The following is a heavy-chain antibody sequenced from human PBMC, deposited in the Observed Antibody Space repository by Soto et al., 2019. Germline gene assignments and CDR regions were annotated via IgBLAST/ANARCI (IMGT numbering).Heavy chain of an antibody. V-gene: IGHV1-18*01. Sequence: QVQLVQSGAEVKKPGASVKVSCKASGYTFTSYGISWVRQAPGQGLEWMGWISAYNGNTNYAQKRQGKVTVTADTSTSTAYMELRSLRSDDTAVYYCAREGGDDSIAARPEYYYCGMDVWGQGTTVTVSS. D-gene: IGHD6-6*01. CDR1: GYTFTSYG. CDR2: ISAYNGNT. CDR3: AREGGDDSIAARPEYYYCGMDV. J-gene: IGHJ6*02.